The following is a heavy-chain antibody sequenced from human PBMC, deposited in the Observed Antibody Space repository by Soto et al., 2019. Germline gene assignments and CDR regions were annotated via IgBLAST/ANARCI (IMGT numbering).Heavy chain of an antibody. Sequence: VQLVESGGGLVQPGESLRLSCTASGLTFSISWMTWVRQAPGEGLEWVSNINPAGNVQHYADSEKERFTISRDNAKNSLFLQMSGLRVEDTAVYYCATANTPYAFDMWGQGTMVTVSS. J-gene: IGHJ3*02. CDR2: INPAGNVQ. V-gene: IGHV3-7*01. CDR3: ATANTPYAFDM. CDR1: GLTFSISW.